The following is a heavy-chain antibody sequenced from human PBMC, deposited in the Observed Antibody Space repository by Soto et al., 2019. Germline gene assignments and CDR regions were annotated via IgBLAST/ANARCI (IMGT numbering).Heavy chain of an antibody. CDR3: AKSDTTGTPGMASVFDY. D-gene: IGHD1-1*01. CDR1: GFTFNDYA. CDR2: IAGDGGGA. Sequence: GGSLRLSCAASGFTFNDYAMHWVRQGPGKSLEWVSLIAGDGGGAYYADSVKGRFTISRDNSRNSLYLQMNSLRTEDTALYYCAKSDTTGTPGMASVFDYWGQGTPVTVSS. V-gene: IGHV3-43*02. J-gene: IGHJ4*02.